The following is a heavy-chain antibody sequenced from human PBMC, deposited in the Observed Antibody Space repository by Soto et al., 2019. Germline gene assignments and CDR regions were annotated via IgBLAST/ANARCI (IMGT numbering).Heavy chain of an antibody. CDR3: AKRPYSGSYLYYFDY. V-gene: IGHV3-23*01. CDR1: GFTFSSYA. J-gene: IGHJ4*02. Sequence: HPGGSLRLSCAASGFTFSSYAMSWVRQAPGKGLEWVSAISGSGGSTYYADSVKGRFTISRDNSKNTLYLQMNSLRAEDTAVYYCAKRPYSGSYLYYFDYWGQGTLVTVSS. CDR2: ISGSGGST. D-gene: IGHD1-26*01.